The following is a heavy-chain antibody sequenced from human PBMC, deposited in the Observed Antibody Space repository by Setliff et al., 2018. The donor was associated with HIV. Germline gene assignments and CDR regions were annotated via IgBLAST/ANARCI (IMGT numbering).Heavy chain of an antibody. J-gene: IGHJ3*02. D-gene: IGHD2-8*01. CDR3: ATKVHCTNGVCLDAFDT. V-gene: IGHV1-18*01. Sequence: ASVKVSCKASGYTFTSYGISWVRQAPGQGLEWMGWINTYNGNTNYAQKVQGRVTMTTDTSTTTAYMELRSLRSDDTAEYYCATKVHCTNGVCLDAFDTWGQGTMVTVSS. CDR2: INTYNGNT. CDR1: GYTFTSYG.